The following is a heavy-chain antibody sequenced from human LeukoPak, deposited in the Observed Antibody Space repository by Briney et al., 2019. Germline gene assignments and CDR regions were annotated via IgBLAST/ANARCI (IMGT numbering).Heavy chain of an antibody. CDR1: GFTFSSYW. D-gene: IGHD3-10*01. CDR3: ARGPITMVRGVTPEAFDY. V-gene: IGHV3-7*01. Sequence: GGSLRLSCAASGFTFSSYWMSWVRQAPGKGLEWVANIKQDGSEKYYVDSVKGRFTISRDNAKNSLYLQMNSLRAEDTAVYYCARGPITMVRGVTPEAFDYWGRGTLVTVSS. J-gene: IGHJ4*02. CDR2: IKQDGSEK.